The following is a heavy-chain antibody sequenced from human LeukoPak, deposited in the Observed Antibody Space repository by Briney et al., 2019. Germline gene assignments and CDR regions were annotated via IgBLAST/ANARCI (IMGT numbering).Heavy chain of an antibody. CDR3: ARISSSWPYYYYYMDV. V-gene: IGHV1-69*13. D-gene: IGHD6-13*01. J-gene: IGHJ6*03. Sequence: SVKVSCKASGGTSSSYAISWVRQAPGQGLEWMGGIIPIFGTANYAQKFQGRVTITADESTSTAYMELSSLRSEDTAVYYCARISSSWPYYYYYMDVWGKGTTVTISS. CDR2: IIPIFGTA. CDR1: GGTSSSYA.